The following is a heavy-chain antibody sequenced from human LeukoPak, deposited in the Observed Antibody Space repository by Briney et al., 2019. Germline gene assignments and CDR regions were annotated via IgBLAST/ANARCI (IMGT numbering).Heavy chain of an antibody. Sequence: ASVKVSCKVSGYTLTELSMHWVRQAPGKGLEWMGGFDPEDGETIYAQKFQGRVIMTEDTSTDTAYMELSSLRSEDTAVYYCATTLPRSTSSYYYYYYMDVWGKGTTVTVSS. CDR1: GYTLTELS. V-gene: IGHV1-24*01. CDR3: ATTLPRSTSSYYYYYYMDV. D-gene: IGHD2-2*01. J-gene: IGHJ6*03. CDR2: FDPEDGET.